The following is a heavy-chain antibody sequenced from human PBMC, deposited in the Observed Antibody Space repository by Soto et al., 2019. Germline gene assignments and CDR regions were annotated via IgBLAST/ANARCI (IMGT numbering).Heavy chain of an antibody. J-gene: IGHJ4*02. CDR2: ISAYSGVT. CDR3: ARVSPSWAVTNYDYPKNYFDY. D-gene: IGHD3-22*01. Sequence: ASVKVSCKASGYTFTTSGISWVRQAPGQGLEWVGWISAYSGVTNYAQHLHGRVIMTTDTSTSTAYMELGSLTSDDTAVYYCARVSPSWAVTNYDYPKNYFDYWGQGTLVTVSS. V-gene: IGHV1-18*01. CDR1: GYTFTTSG.